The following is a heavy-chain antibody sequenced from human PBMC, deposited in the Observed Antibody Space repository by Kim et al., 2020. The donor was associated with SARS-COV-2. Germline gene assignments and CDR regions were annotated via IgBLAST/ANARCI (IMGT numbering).Heavy chain of an antibody. J-gene: IGHJ4*02. CDR3: ARDPGTERQPGDY. Sequence: GESLRLSCAASGFTFSSYSMNWVRQAPGKGLEWVSSISSSSSYIYYADSGKGRFTISRDNAKNSLYLQMNSLRAEDTAVYYCARDPGTERQPGDYWGQGTLVTVSS. CDR2: ISSSSSYI. D-gene: IGHD1-1*01. V-gene: IGHV3-21*01. CDR1: GFTFSSYS.